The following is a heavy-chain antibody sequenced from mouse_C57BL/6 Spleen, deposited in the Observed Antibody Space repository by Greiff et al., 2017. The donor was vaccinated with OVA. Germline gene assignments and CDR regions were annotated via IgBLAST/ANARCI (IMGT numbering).Heavy chain of an antibody. CDR1: GYSFTDYN. CDR2: INPNYGTT. J-gene: IGHJ3*01. Sequence: VQLKESGPELVKPGASVKISCKASGYSFTDYNMNWVKQSNGKSLEWIGVINPNYGTTSYNQKFKGKATLTVDQSSSTAYMQLNSLTSEDSAVDYCARGNYSNFFFAYWGQGTLVTVSA. CDR3: ARGNYSNFFFAY. D-gene: IGHD2-5*01. V-gene: IGHV1-39*01.